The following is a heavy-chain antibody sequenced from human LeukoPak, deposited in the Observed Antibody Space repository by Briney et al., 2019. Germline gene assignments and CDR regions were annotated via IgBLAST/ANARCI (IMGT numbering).Heavy chain of an antibody. Sequence: GASVKVSCKASGYTFAGYYMHWVQQAPGQGLEWMGWINPNSGGTNYAQKFQGRVTMTRDTSISTAYMELSRLRSDDTAVYYCARASLDYDFWSGYPEYFQHWGQGTLVTVSS. CDR3: ARASLDYDFWSGYPEYFQH. CDR2: INPNSGGT. V-gene: IGHV1-2*02. CDR1: GYTFAGYY. J-gene: IGHJ1*01. D-gene: IGHD3-3*01.